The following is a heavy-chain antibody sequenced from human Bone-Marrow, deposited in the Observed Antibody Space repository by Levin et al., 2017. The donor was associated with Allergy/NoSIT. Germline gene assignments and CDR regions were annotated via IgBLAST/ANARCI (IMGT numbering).Heavy chain of an antibody. CDR3: ARTVVHYYSDY. J-gene: IGHJ4*02. CDR1: GFTFTRSA. V-gene: IGHV3-23*05. D-gene: IGHD1-26*01. Sequence: GGSLRLSCVASGFTFTRSAMSWVRQAPGKGLEWVSTIASYGTATFYADSVKGRFTISRDISKNTLYLQLNSLGDEDTAIYYCARTVVHYYSDYWGQGTLVTVSS. CDR2: IASYGTAT.